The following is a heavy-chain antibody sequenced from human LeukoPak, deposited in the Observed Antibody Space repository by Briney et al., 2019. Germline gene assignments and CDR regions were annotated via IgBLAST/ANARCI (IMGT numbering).Heavy chain of an antibody. Sequence: GRSLRLSCAASGFTFSSYGMHCVRQAPGKGLEGVAVIWYDGSNKYYADSVKGRFTISRDNSKNTLYLQMNSLRAEDTAVYYCARERGYSSGWPFDYWGQGTLVTVSS. D-gene: IGHD6-19*01. CDR1: GFTFSSYG. CDR3: ARERGYSSGWPFDY. CDR2: IWYDGSNK. J-gene: IGHJ4*02. V-gene: IGHV3-33*01.